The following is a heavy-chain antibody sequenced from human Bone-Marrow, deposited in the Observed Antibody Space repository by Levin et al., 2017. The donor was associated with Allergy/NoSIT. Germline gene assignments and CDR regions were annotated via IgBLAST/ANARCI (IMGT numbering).Heavy chain of an antibody. CDR2: INPNSGGT. CDR3: ARGMHDYYDSGGAFDI. J-gene: IGHJ3*02. V-gene: IGHV1-2*04. D-gene: IGHD3-22*01. CDR1: GYTFTGYY. Sequence: ASVKVSCKASGYTFTGYYMHWVRQAPGQGLEWMGWINPNSGGTNYAQKFQGWVTMTRDTSISTAYMELSRLRSDDTAVYYCARGMHDYYDSGGAFDIWGQGTMVTVSS.